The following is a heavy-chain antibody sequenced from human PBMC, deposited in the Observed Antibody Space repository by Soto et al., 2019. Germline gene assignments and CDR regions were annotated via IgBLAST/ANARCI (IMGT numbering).Heavy chain of an antibody. CDR3: ARRNFAYDTSRVRFSFFMDV. V-gene: IGHV4-59*11. CDR2: VHNSGGT. Sequence: PSETLSLTCSVSGVSINDHYWAWIRQPPGKGLEWIGYVHNSGGTNYNPSLKSRVTMSLDTSKSQVSLKLTSVSAADTVVYYCARRNFAYDTSRVRFSFFMDVWGNGTTVTVSS. CDR1: GVSINDHY. J-gene: IGHJ6*03. D-gene: IGHD3-9*01.